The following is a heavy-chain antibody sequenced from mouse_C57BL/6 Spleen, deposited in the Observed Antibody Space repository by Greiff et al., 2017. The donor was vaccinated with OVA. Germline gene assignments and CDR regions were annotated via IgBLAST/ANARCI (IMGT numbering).Heavy chain of an antibody. J-gene: IGHJ2*01. CDR1: GYTFTDYY. CDR2: INPNNGGT. D-gene: IGHD1-1*01. CDR3: ARAYYYGSRALDY. Sequence: VQLQQSGPELVKPGASVKISCKASGYTFTDYYMNWVKQSHGKSLEWIGDINPNNGGTSYNQKFKGKATLTVDKSSSTAYMELRSLTSEDSAVYYCARAYYYGSRALDYWGQGTTLTVSS. V-gene: IGHV1-26*01.